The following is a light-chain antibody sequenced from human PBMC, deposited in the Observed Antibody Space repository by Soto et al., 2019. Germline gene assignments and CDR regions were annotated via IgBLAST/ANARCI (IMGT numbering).Light chain of an antibody. CDR2: DAS. CDR1: QSVSSN. Sequence: DIVMTQSPGTLSVSPGERATLSCRASQSVSSNLAWYQQKPGQAPRLLIYDASTRATGIPARFSGSGSGTDFTLSISSLQSEDFAVYFCQQYNTWPPYTFGQGTNLEI. J-gene: IGKJ2*01. CDR3: QQYNTWPPYT. V-gene: IGKV3-15*01.